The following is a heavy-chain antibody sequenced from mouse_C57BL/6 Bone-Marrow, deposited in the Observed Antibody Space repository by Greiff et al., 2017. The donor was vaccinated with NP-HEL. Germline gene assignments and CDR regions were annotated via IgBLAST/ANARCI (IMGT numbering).Heavy chain of an antibody. CDR2: ISSGGDYI. CDR1: GFTFSSYA. J-gene: IGHJ3*01. Sequence: EVMLVESGEGLVKPGGSLKLSCAASGFTFSSYAMSWVRQTPEKRLEWVADISSGGDYIYYADTVKGRFTISRDNARNTLYLQMSSLKSEDTAVYYCTGDPYFGSSYEGFACWGNGTLVTVS. CDR3: TGDPYFGSSYEGFAC. D-gene: IGHD1-1*01. V-gene: IGHV5-9-1*02.